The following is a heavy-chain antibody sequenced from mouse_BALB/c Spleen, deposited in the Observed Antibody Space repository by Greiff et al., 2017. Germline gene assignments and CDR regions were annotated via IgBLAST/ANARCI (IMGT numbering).Heavy chain of an antibody. D-gene: IGHD1-1*01. J-gene: IGHJ2*01. CDR1: GFTFSNYW. V-gene: IGHV6-6*02. CDR2: IRLKSNNYAT. Sequence: EVQLVESGGGLVQPGGSMKLSCVASGFTFSNYWMNWVRQSPEKGLEWVAEIRLKSNNYATHYAESVKGRFTISRDDSKSSVYLQMNNLRAEDTGIYYCTRAGLITTVVSHFDYWGQGTTLTVSS. CDR3: TRAGLITTVVSHFDY.